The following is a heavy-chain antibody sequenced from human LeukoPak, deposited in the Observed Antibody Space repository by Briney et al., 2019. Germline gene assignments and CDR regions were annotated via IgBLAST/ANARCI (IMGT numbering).Heavy chain of an antibody. J-gene: IGHJ3*02. CDR3: ARDESYDAFDI. CDR2: IYYSGST. Sequence: PSETLSLTCTVSGGSISSSSYYWGWIRQPPGKGLEWIGSIYYSGSTYYNPSLKSRVTISVDTSKNQFSLKLSSVTAADTAVYYCARDESYDAFDIWGQGTMVTVSS. CDR1: GGSISSSSYY. V-gene: IGHV4-39*07.